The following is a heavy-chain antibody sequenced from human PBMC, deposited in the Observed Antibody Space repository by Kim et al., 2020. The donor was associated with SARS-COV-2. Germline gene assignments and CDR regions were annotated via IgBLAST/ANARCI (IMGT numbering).Heavy chain of an antibody. J-gene: IGHJ4*02. CDR2: ISYDGSNK. CDR1: GFTFSSYG. D-gene: IGHD1-26*01. Sequence: GGSLRLSCAASGFTFSSYGMHWVRQAPGKGLEWVAVISYDGSNKYYADSVKGRFTISRDNSKNTLYLQMNSLRAEDTAVYYCAKDASGSYIGVCGYWGQG. CDR3: AKDASGSYIGVCGY. V-gene: IGHV3-30*18.